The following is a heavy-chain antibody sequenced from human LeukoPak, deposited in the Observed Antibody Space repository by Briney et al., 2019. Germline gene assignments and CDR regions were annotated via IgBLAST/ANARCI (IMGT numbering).Heavy chain of an antibody. Sequence: GRSLRLSCAASRFTFDDYAMHSVRQAPGKGLEWVSGISWNSGSIGYADSVKGQFTISRDNAKSSLSLQMNSLRAEDMALYYCAKGASYGTYDAFDFWGQGTMVTVSS. D-gene: IGHD3-16*01. V-gene: IGHV3-9*03. CDR1: RFTFDDYA. CDR3: AKGASYGTYDAFDF. J-gene: IGHJ3*01. CDR2: ISWNSGSI.